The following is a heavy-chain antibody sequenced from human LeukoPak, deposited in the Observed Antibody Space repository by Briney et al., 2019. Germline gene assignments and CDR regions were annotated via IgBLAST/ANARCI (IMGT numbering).Heavy chain of an antibody. CDR2: IIVSAVNT. CDR3: ARDLNDYYGSGSSYNWFDP. Sequence: GGSLRLSCGASGLTVSSYGMSWVRQAPGKGLEWVSTIIVSAVNTYYADSVKGRFTISRDNSKNTLYLQMNSLRAEDTAVYYCARDLNDYYGSGSSYNWFDPWGQGTLVTVSS. J-gene: IGHJ5*02. D-gene: IGHD3-10*01. CDR1: GLTVSSYG. V-gene: IGHV3-23*01.